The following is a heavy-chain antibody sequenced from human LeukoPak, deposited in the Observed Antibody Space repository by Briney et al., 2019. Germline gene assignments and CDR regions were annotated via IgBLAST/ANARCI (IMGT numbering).Heavy chain of an antibody. V-gene: IGHV1-24*01. CDR1: GYTLTELS. Sequence: ASVKVSCKVSGYTLTELSMHWVRQAPGKGLEWMGGFDPEDGETIYAQKFQGRVTMTEDTSTDTAYMELSSLRSEDTAVYYCATSHYFDSSGRVSYFDYWGQGTLVTVSS. D-gene: IGHD3-22*01. CDR2: FDPEDGET. J-gene: IGHJ4*02. CDR3: ATSHYFDSSGRVSYFDY.